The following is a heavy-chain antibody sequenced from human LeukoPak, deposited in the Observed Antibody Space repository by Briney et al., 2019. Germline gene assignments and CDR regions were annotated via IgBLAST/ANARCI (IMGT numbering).Heavy chain of an antibody. D-gene: IGHD3-10*01. CDR2: IYYSGST. Sequence: SETLSLTCTVSGGSISSYYWSWIRHPPGKGLECIGYIYYSGSTNYNPSLKSRVTISVDTSKNQFSLKLSSVTAADRAVYYCTREEGSGSYAIDYWGQGTLVTVSS. V-gene: IGHV4-59*12. J-gene: IGHJ4*02. CDR1: GGSISSYY. CDR3: TREEGSGSYAIDY.